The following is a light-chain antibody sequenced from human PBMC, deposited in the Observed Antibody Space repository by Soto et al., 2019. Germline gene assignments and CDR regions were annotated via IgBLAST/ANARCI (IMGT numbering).Light chain of an antibody. V-gene: IGKV1-39*01. CDR3: QQSYRTPPT. CDR1: QTISYY. CDR2: AAS. J-gene: IGKJ2*01. Sequence: DIQMTQSPSSLSASVGDRITITCRASQTISYYLNWYQQKPGKAPYLLIYAASSLQSGVPSRFSGSGSGTDFTLTISSAQPDDFATYYCQQSYRTPPTFGQGTKLEIK.